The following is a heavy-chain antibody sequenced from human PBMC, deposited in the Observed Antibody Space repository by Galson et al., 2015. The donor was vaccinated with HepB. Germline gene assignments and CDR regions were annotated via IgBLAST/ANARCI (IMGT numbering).Heavy chain of an antibody. Sequence: SVKVSCKASGYTFTGNYMHWVRQAPGQGLEWMGWINPNSGGTNYAQRFQGRVTLTRDTSISTAYMELSRLRSDDTAVYYCARDGGYYYDSSGFGWFDPWGQGTLVTVSS. V-gene: IGHV1-2*02. CDR1: GYTFTGNY. J-gene: IGHJ5*02. D-gene: IGHD3-22*01. CDR3: ARDGGYYYDSSGFGWFDP. CDR2: INPNSGGT.